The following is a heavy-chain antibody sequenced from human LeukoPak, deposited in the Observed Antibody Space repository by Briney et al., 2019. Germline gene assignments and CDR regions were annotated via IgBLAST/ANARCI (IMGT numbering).Heavy chain of an antibody. CDR2: IWSDATNM. J-gene: IGHJ4*02. Sequence: PGGSLGLSCAASGFIFTDYGFHWVRQAPGKGLEWVAAIWSDATNMFYANSVKGRFFIQRDDYQNTVYLEMSSLRAEDTAVYYCAKDAQRGFDYSNSFQYWGQGSLVTVSS. D-gene: IGHD4-11*01. CDR3: AKDAQRGFDYSNSFQY. V-gene: IGHV3-33*06. CDR1: GFIFTDYG.